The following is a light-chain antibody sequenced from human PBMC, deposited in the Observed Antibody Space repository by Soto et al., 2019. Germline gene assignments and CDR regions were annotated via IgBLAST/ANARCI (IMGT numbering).Light chain of an antibody. CDR2: GAS. V-gene: IGKV3-15*01. Sequence: EIVMTQSPATLSVSPGERATLSGRASQSVSSNLAWYQQKPGQAPSLLIYGASTRATGTPARFSGSGSGTEFTLTISSLQSEDFAVYYCQQYIRWPLTFGGGTKVDIK. J-gene: IGKJ4*01. CDR1: QSVSSN. CDR3: QQYIRWPLT.